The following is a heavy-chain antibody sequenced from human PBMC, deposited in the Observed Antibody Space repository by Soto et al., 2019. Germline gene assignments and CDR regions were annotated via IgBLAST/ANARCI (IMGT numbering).Heavy chain of an antibody. D-gene: IGHD6-19*01. Sequence: ASVKVSCKASGYTFTSYYMHWVRQAPGQGLEWMGIINPSGGSTSYAQKFQGRVTMTRDTSTSTVYMELSSLRSEDTAVYYCARTFSAAIWVAGKYSGMDVWGQGTTVTVSS. CDR1: GYTFTSYY. CDR3: ARTFSAAIWVAGKYSGMDV. CDR2: INPSGGST. J-gene: IGHJ6*02. V-gene: IGHV1-46*01.